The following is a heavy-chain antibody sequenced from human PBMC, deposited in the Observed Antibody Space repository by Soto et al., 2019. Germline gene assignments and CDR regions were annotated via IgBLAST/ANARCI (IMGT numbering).Heavy chain of an antibody. Sequence: PSETLSLTCTVSGGSISSFHWGWIRQPPGKGLEWIGFISNSGSTNYNPSLKSRVTISLDTSKNQFSLKLSSVSAADTAVYYCARGVVGASTGFQHWGQGTLVTVSS. CDR1: GGSISSFH. CDR3: ARGVVGASTGFQH. J-gene: IGHJ1*01. D-gene: IGHD1-26*01. CDR2: ISNSGST. V-gene: IGHV4-59*01.